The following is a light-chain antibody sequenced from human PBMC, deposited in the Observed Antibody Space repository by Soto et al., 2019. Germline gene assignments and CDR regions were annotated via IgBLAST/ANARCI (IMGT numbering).Light chain of an antibody. V-gene: IGKV1-12*01. J-gene: IGKJ5*01. CDR3: QHADSFPLIT. CDR2: AAS. CDR1: EDISTW. Sequence: DIQMTQSPSSVSASVGDRVTITCRSSEDISTWLAWYQQKPGNAPKLLIYAASSLQSGVPSRFSGSGSGTDCTLTISSLQAEDFATFYCQHADSFPLITFGQGTRLDIK.